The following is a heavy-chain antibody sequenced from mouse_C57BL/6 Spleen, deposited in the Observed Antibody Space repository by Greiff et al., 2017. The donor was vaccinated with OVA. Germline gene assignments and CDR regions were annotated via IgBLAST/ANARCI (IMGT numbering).Heavy chain of an antibody. J-gene: IGHJ1*03. CDR2: ISNGGGSN. Sequence: EVQRVESGGGLVQPGGSLTLSCAASGFTFSDYYMYWVRQTPEKRLEWVAYISNGGGSNYYPAHVTGRFTISRYNAKNTLYLQMSRLKSEDTAMYYCARVSHWYFDVWGTGTTVTVSS. V-gene: IGHV5-12*01. CDR3: ARVSHWYFDV. CDR1: GFTFSDYY. D-gene: IGHD6-1*01.